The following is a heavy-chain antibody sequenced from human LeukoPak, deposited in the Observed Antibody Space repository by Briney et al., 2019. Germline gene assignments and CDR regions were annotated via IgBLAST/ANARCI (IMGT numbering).Heavy chain of an antibody. D-gene: IGHD6-13*01. V-gene: IGHV4-61*02. Sequence: PSQTLSLTCTVSGGSISSGSHYWSWIRQPAGTGLEWIGRIHTSVNTNYNPSLKSRVTISLDTSKNQFSLKLSSVTAADTAVYYCARGNLATGTFYFDYWGQGTPVTVSS. CDR3: ARGNLATGTFYFDY. CDR1: GGSISSGSHY. J-gene: IGHJ4*01. CDR2: IHTSVNT.